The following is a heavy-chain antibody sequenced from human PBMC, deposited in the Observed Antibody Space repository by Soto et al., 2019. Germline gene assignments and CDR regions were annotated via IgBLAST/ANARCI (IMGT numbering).Heavy chain of an antibody. CDR2: IYYSGST. D-gene: IGHD3-3*01. V-gene: IGHV4-59*01. CDR3: ARDHYDFWSGYRAPNVGFDP. Sequence: SETLSLTCTVSGGSISSYYWSWIRQPPGKGLEWIGYIYYSGSTNYNPSLKSRVTISVDTSKNQFSLKLSSVTAADTAVYYCARDHYDFWSGYRAPNVGFDPWGQGTLVTSPQ. J-gene: IGHJ5*02. CDR1: GGSISSYY.